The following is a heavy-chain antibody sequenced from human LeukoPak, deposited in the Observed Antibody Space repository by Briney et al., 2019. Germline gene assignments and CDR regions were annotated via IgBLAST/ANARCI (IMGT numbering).Heavy chain of an antibody. J-gene: IGHJ4*02. V-gene: IGHV3-7*01. CDR2: VKPDGSEK. Sequence: GGSLRLSCAASGYSFSDYWMSWVRQAPGKGLEWVANVKPDGSEKYYVDSVKGRFTISRDNARNSLYLQMDSPRAEDTAVYYCANLWEMGYWGQGTLVTVSS. CDR3: ANLWEMGY. CDR1: GYSFSDYW. D-gene: IGHD5-24*01.